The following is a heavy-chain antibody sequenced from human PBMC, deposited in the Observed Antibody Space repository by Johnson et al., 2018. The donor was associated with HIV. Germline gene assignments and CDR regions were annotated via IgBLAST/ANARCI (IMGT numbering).Heavy chain of an antibody. V-gene: IGHV3-NL1*01. CDR3: ARDSRIGTMVLLSDAFDI. CDR1: GFTFSSYG. J-gene: IGHJ3*02. CDR2: IYSGGST. Sequence: VQLVESGGGVVQPGRSLRLSCAASGFTFSSYGMHWVRQAPGKGLEWVSVIYSGGSTGYADSVKGRFTISRDNAKNSLYLQMNSLRAEDTALYYCARDSRIGTMVLLSDAFDIWGQGTMVTVSS. D-gene: IGHD3-10*01.